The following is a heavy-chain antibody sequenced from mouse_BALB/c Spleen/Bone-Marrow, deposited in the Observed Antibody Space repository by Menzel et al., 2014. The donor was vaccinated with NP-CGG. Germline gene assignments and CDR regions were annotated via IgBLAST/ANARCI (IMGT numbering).Heavy chain of an antibody. J-gene: IGHJ2*01. CDR1: GYTFTDYY. CDR2: VTPYNGGT. Sequence: EVQLQQPGPELVKPGASVKMSCKASGYTFTDYYMDWVKQSHGESFEWIGRVTPYNGGTTYNQKFKGKATLTVDKSSSTAYMALNSLTSEDSAVYYCARTGYWGQGTTLTVSS. V-gene: IGHV1-19*01. CDR3: ARTGY.